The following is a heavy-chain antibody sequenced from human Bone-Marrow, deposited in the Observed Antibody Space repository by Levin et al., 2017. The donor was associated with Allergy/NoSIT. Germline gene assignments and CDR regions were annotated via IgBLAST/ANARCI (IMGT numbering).Heavy chain of an antibody. V-gene: IGHV4-31*02. D-gene: IGHD3-10*01. CDR1: GESVSSSGFY. J-gene: IGHJ4*02. CDR2: IYYPGNT. Sequence: SQTLSLTCTVSGESVSSSGFYWTWIRQYPGKGLEWIGHIYYPGNTSYNPSLKSRVSISEDGSKNQFSLKLDSVTAADTAVYYCARESVYYGSGSWIDCWGQGTLVTVSS. CDR3: ARESVYYGSGSWIDC.